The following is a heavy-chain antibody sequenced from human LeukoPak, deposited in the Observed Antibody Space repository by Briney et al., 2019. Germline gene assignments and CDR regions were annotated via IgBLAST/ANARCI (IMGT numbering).Heavy chain of an antibody. CDR2: IYPGDSDT. D-gene: IGHD6-13*01. J-gene: IGHJ4*02. V-gene: IGHV5-51*01. Sequence: GESLKISWKGSGYSFTNYWIAWVRQMPGKGLEWMGIIYPGDSDTRYSPSFQGQVTISADKSISTAYLQWSSLKASDTAMYYCASGYISSWYALGYWGQGTLVTVST. CDR1: GYSFTNYW. CDR3: ASGYISSWYALGY.